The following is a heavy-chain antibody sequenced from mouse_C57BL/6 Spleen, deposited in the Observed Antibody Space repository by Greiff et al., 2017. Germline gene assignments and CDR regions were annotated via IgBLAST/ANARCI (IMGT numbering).Heavy chain of an antibody. V-gene: IGHV2-3*01. CDR1: GFSLTSYG. CDR3: SKPDYYDDYNSMDY. CDR2: IWGDGST. D-gene: IGHD2-13*01. J-gene: IGHJ4*01. Sequence: QVQLKESGPGLVAPSQSLSITCTVSGFSLTSYGVSWVRQPPGKGLEWLGVIWGDGSTNYHSAIISSLSISKANSKSQVFLKLNSLQTDDTATYYFSKPDYYDDYNSMDYWGQGTSVTVSS.